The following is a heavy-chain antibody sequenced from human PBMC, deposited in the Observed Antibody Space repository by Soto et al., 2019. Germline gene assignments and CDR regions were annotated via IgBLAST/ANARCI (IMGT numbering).Heavy chain of an antibody. D-gene: IGHD6-13*01. J-gene: IGHJ4*01. CDR3: TTDQGDSRTFTYFHY. V-gene: IGHV3-15*07. Sequence: EVQLVESGGGLAKPGGSLRLSCAASGFIFSDAWMDWVRQAPGKGLEWVAHMKRKRDGGTKSFAAPAKGRFTIPRDDSKNMLYLEMNSLSIEDTAVYSCTTDQGDSRTFTYFHYWGYRTLVTVSS. CDR1: GFIFSDAW. CDR2: MKRKRDGGTK.